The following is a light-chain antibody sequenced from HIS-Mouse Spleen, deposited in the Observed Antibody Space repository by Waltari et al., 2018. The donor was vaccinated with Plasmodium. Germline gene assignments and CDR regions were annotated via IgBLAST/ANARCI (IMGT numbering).Light chain of an antibody. CDR3: QQYGSSPYT. V-gene: IGKV3-20*01. Sequence: EIVLTQSPGTLSLSPGERATLSCRASQSVSSSFIAWEQQTPGQARRLLNYGATSRATGLPDRVSGRGSGTVFTLTSSRLDPEDFAVYYCQQYGSSPYTFCQGTKLEIK. CDR1: QSVSSSF. J-gene: IGKJ2*01. CDR2: GAT.